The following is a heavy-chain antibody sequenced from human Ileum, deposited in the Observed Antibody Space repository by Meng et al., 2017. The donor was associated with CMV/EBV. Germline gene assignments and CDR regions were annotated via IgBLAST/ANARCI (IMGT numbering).Heavy chain of an antibody. CDR2: INTNGIIT. CDR1: AFTFNIYW. D-gene: IGHD6-19*01. J-gene: IGHJ4*02. V-gene: IGHV3-74*01. CDR3: ARGEVAVGGNEDY. Sequence: APAFTFNIYWKNWVRQAPGKGLVLVSRINTNGIITNYADSVKGRFSISRDNAENTLYLQMNSLRVEDTAVYYCARGEVAVGGNEDYWGQGTLVTVSS.